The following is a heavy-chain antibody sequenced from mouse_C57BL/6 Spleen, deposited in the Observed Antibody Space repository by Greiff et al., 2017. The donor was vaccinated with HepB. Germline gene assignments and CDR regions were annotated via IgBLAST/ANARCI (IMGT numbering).Heavy chain of an antibody. J-gene: IGHJ1*03. CDR2: IYPGVGDT. Sequence: LMESGASVKISCKASGFAFSSYWLNLVKQRPGKGLEWNGQIYPGVGDTNYNGKFKGKATLTADKSSSTAYMQVSSLTSEDTAVYFCARSRADFDVWGTGTTVTVSS. D-gene: IGHD3-3*01. CDR1: GFAFSSYW. V-gene: IGHV1-80*01. CDR3: ARSRADFDV.